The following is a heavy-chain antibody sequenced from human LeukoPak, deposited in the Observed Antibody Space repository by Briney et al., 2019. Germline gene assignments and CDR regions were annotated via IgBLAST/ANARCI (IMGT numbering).Heavy chain of an antibody. CDR1: GYTFTSYG. D-gene: IGHD6-13*01. V-gene: IGHV1-18*01. Sequence: PSVSVSCKASGYTFTSYGTSGVRQAPGHGLEGMGGISAYNGNTSYAQKLQGRVTMTTDPSTSTAYMQLSSLRSDDTALYYCARVRCPLAAAPGGAFDIWGQGTLVPVSS. CDR2: ISAYNGNT. CDR3: ARVRCPLAAAPGGAFDI. J-gene: IGHJ3*02.